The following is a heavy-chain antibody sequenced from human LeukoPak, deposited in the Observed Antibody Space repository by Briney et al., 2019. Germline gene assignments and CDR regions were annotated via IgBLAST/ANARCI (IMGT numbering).Heavy chain of an antibody. V-gene: IGHV3-30*03. D-gene: IGHD6-13*01. Sequence: GGSLRLSCAVSGFTFSNYGLHWVRQAPGKGLEWVAVISYDGSEKYYADSVKGRFTISRDNSKSTLYLQMNSLRAEDTAVYYCARDHIAAAGTDYWGQGTLVTVSS. CDR1: GFTFSNYG. J-gene: IGHJ4*02. CDR2: ISYDGSEK. CDR3: ARDHIAAAGTDY.